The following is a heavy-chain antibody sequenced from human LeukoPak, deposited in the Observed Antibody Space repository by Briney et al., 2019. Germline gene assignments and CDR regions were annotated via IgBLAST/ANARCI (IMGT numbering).Heavy chain of an antibody. J-gene: IGHJ4*02. CDR3: ARVLDIMITWGDLGYYFDY. CDR2: IRAYNGNT. CDR1: GYTLTSYG. Sequence: ASVKVSWKASGYTLTSYGISWVRQAPGQGLEWMGWIRAYNGNTSYAQKLQGRVTMSTDTSTSTAYMELRSLRSDDTAVYYCARVLDIMITWGDLGYYFDYWGQGTLVTVSS. D-gene: IGHD3-16*01. V-gene: IGHV1-18*01.